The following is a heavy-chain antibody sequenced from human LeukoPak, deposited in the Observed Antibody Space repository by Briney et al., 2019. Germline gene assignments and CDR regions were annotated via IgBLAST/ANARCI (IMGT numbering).Heavy chain of an antibody. CDR3: ARRQYQLNKPPFDY. CDR1: GCGFTSYW. J-gene: IGHJ4*02. CDR2: IDPRDSNT. V-gene: IGHV5-51*01. Sequence: GASLKISCKGSGCGFTSYWIGWGRQMPGKGLEGMGIIDPRDSNTKYSPSFRGQGTISAAKSINTAYLQWSSLQASDTAIYYCARRQYQLNKPPFDYWGQGTQVPVSS. D-gene: IGHD2-2*01.